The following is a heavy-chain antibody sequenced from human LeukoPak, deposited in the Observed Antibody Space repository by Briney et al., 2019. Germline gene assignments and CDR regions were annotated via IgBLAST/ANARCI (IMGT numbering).Heavy chain of an antibody. CDR2: ISGSVGST. CDR3: AKARSSGSYTGFDP. J-gene: IGHJ5*02. V-gene: IGHV3-23*01. Sequence: GGSLRLSCAASGFTFSSYAMSWVRQAPGKGLEWVSAISGSVGSTYYADSVKGWFTLSRDNSKKTLYLQMNSLRAEDTAVYYCAKARSSGSYTGFDPWGQGTLVTVSS. D-gene: IGHD3-10*01. CDR1: GFTFSSYA.